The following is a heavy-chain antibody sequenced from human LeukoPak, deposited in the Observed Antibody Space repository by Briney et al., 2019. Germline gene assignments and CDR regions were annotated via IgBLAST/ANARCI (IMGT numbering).Heavy chain of an antibody. J-gene: IGHJ6*03. CDR2: IIPIFGTP. CDR1: GGTFNNYA. CDR3: ARGLLSGYDDSYYYYYYMDV. Sequence: GASVKVSCKASGGTFNNYAISWVRQAPGQGLDWMGGIIPIFGTPNYAQQFQGRVTITADKSTSTAYMELRSLRSEDTAVYYCARGLLSGYDDSYYYYYYMDVWGKGTTVTVSS. D-gene: IGHD5-12*01. V-gene: IGHV1-69*06.